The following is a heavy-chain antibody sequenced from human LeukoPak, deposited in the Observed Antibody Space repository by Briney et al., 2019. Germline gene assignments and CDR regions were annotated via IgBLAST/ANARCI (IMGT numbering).Heavy chain of an antibody. Sequence: GGSLRLSCAASGFTFDDYGMSWVRQAPGKGLEWVSGINWNGGSTGYADSVKGRFTISRDNSKNTLYLQMNSLRAEDTAVYYCAREDYGDYVVDYWGQGTLVTVSS. CDR2: INWNGGST. J-gene: IGHJ4*02. CDR3: AREDYGDYVVDY. CDR1: GFTFDDYG. D-gene: IGHD4-17*01. V-gene: IGHV3-20*04.